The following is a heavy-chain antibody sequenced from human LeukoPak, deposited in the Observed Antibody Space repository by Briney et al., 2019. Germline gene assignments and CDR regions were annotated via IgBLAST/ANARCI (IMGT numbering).Heavy chain of an antibody. J-gene: IGHJ5*02. CDR2: INPNSGGS. CDR1: GYTFTGYY. V-gene: IGHV1-2*07. Sequence: ASVKVSCKASGYTFTGYYIYWVRQAPGQGLEWMGWINPNSGGSNSAHKFLGRVTMTMDRSITTVYMELSGLIFDDTAVYYCAREGSGQELFPSNWFDPWGPGTLVSVSS. CDR3: AREGSGQELFPSNWFDP. D-gene: IGHD6-13*01.